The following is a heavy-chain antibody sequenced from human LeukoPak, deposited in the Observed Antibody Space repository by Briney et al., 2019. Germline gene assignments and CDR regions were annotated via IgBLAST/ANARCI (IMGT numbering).Heavy chain of an antibody. CDR2: IKQDGSEK. J-gene: IGHJ4*02. Sequence: GGSLRLSCAASGFTFSSYWMSWVRQAPGKGLEWVANIKQDGSEKYYVGSVKGRFTISRDNAKNSLYLQMNSLRAEDTAVYYCARVADKWFGELSARDYWGQGTLVTVSS. CDR3: ARVADKWFGELSARDY. V-gene: IGHV3-7*04. CDR1: GFTFSSYW. D-gene: IGHD3-10*01.